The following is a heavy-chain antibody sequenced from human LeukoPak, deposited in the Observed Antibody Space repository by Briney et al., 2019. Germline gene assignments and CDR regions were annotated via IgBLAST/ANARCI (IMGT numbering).Heavy chain of an antibody. CDR1: GYTFTGYY. D-gene: IGHD2-2*01. V-gene: IGHV1-2*02. J-gene: IGHJ4*02. Sequence: ASVKVSCKASGYTFTGYYMHWVRQAPGQGLEWMGWINPNSGGTNYAQKFQGRVTMTRDTSISTAYMELSRLRSDGTAVYYCARVGYCSSTSCHLFDYWGQGTLVTVSS. CDR3: ARVGYCSSTSCHLFDY. CDR2: INPNSGGT.